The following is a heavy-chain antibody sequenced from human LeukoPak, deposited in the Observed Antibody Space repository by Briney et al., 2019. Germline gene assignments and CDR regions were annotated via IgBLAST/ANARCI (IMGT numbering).Heavy chain of an antibody. CDR3: ARGRYFTATVCWRGDAFDI. CDR1: GGSISNYY. D-gene: IGHD2-15*01. V-gene: IGHV4-4*07. CDR2: IYTSAST. Sequence: SETLSVSCTVSGGSISNYYWSWMRQPAGKGLEWIGRIYTSASTTYNHALKSRATVSLDTSKNPFSLKLRSVTPADPAVNYCARGRYFTATVCWRGDAFDIWGQGTVVTVSS. J-gene: IGHJ3*02.